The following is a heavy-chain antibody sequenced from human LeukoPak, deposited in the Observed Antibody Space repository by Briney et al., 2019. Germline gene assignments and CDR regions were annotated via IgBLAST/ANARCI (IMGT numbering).Heavy chain of an antibody. CDR1: GGSISSYY. Sequence: SETLSLTRTVSGGSISSYYWSWIRQPPGKGLEWIGYIYYSGSTDYNPSLRSRVTISVDTSKNQFSLKLSSVTAADTAVYYCARIPSTVTTSDAFDIWGQGTMVTVSS. J-gene: IGHJ3*02. D-gene: IGHD4-17*01. CDR3: ARIPSTVTTSDAFDI. CDR2: IYYSGST. V-gene: IGHV4-59*08.